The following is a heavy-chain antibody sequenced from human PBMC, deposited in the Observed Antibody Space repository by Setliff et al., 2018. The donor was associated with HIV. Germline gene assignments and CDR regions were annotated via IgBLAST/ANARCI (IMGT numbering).Heavy chain of an antibody. CDR1: GDSISSGPYY. V-gene: IGHV4-39*07. J-gene: IGHJ4*02. Sequence: PSETLSLTCSVSGDSISSGPYYWAWIRQPPGKGLEWIGSMSYSGSTIYNSSLKTRVTISVDTSKNQFSLKLTSVTAADAAVYYCARTLRAAAMGYFDYWGQGTLVTVSS. D-gene: IGHD5-18*01. CDR2: MSYSGST. CDR3: ARTLRAAAMGYFDY.